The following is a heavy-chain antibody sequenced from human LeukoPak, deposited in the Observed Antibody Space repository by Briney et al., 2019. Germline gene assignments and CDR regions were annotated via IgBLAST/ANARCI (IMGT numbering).Heavy chain of an antibody. CDR2: IKPDGSEK. D-gene: IGHD2-8*02. V-gene: IGHV3-7*01. Sequence: PGGSLRLSCVPSGLTFSSYWMNWVRQAPGKGLEWVAIIKPDGSEKFYADSVRGRFTISRDNAKNSLYLQMNSLRADDTAVYYCARGGSWSWDNWGQGTLVTVSS. CDR3: ARGGSWSWDN. CDR1: GLTFSSYW. J-gene: IGHJ4*02.